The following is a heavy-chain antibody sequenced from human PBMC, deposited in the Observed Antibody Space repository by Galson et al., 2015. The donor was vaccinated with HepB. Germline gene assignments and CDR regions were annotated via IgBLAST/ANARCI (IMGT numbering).Heavy chain of an antibody. D-gene: IGHD3-22*01. CDR3: ARGKYDSGTDYYFDY. J-gene: IGHJ4*02. CDR1: GFSFSSYS. CDR2: ISSSSIYI. V-gene: IGHV3-21*01. Sequence: SCAASGFSFSSYSMNWVRQAPGKGLEWVSAISSSSIYIYQADSVKGRFTTSRDNAKNSLYLQMNSLRAEDTAVYYCARGKYDSGTDYYFDYWGQGTLVTVSS.